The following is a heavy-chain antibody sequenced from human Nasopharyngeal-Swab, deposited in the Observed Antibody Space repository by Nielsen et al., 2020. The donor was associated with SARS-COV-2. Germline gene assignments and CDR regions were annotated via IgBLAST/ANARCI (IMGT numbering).Heavy chain of an antibody. D-gene: IGHD5-12*01. CDR1: GYYFGSYW. CDR2: IYPGDSDT. CDR3: VRPEGVATSFKYYFQYGMDV. J-gene: IGHJ6*02. V-gene: IGHV5-51*01. Sequence: GESLKISCKGSGYYFGSYWIAWVRQTPGKGLEWMGIIYPGDSDTRYSPSFQGQVTISADKSISTAYLQWSSLKASDTAMYYCVRPEGVATSFKYYFQYGMDVWGQGTMVTVPS.